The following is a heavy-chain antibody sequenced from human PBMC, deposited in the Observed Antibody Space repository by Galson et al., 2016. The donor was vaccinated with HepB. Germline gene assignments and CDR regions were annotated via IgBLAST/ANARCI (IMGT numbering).Heavy chain of an antibody. J-gene: IGHJ3*02. CDR2: MHYSGST. CDR3: AKTIDSSGANAFNI. V-gene: IGHV4-28*01. Sequence: SETLSLTCAVSGYSINSNNWWAWIRQPPGKGLEWIGYMHYSGSTHYNPSLQSRVTTSIDTSKNQFSLKLTSVTAMDTAIYYCAKTIDSSGANAFNIWGQGTMVTVSS. CDR1: GYSINSNNW. D-gene: IGHD3-22*01.